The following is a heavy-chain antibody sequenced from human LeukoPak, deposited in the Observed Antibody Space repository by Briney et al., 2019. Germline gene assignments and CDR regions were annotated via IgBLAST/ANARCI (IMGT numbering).Heavy chain of an antibody. V-gene: IGHV3-74*01. J-gene: IGHJ4*02. D-gene: IGHD3-22*01. Sequence: GGSLRLSCAASGFTFSSYWMHWVRPAPGKGLVWVSRINSDGSSTSYADSVKGRFTISTDNAKNTLYLQMNSLRAEDTAVYYGARDDPYYYDSSGYYSIWGQGTLVTVSS. CDR2: INSDGSST. CDR1: GFTFSSYW. CDR3: ARDDPYYYDSSGYYSI.